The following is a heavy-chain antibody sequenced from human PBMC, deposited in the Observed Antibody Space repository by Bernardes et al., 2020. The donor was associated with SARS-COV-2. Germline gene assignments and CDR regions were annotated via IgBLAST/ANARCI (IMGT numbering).Heavy chain of an antibody. D-gene: IGHD2-8*01. CDR1: EFSVSGNF. J-gene: IGHJ4*02. V-gene: IGHV3-66*01. Sequence: GGSLRLSCAASEFSVSGNFMNWVRQAPGKGLEWVSLIYTNDKTYYTDSVKGRFTISRDNSKNTVYLQMNSLRAEDTALYYCVRDMYGSNDYWGRGTLVTVSS. CDR2: IYTNDKT. CDR3: VRDMYGSNDY.